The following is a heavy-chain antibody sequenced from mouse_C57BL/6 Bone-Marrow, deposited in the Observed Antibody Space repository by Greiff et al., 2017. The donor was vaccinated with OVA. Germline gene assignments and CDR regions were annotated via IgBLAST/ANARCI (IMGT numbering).Heavy chain of an antibody. Sequence: QVQLKESGPGLVAPSQSLSITCTVSGFSLTSYGVHWVRQPPGKGLEWLVVIWSDGSTTYNSALKSRLSISKDNSKSQVFLKMNSLQTDDTAMYYSARHERRGHYAMDYWGQGTSVTVSS. CDR1: GFSLTSYG. CDR3: ARHERRGHYAMDY. J-gene: IGHJ4*01. V-gene: IGHV2-6-1*01. CDR2: IWSDGST.